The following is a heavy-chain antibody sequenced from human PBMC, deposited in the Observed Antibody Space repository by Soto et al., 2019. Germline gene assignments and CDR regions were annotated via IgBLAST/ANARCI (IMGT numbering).Heavy chain of an antibody. V-gene: IGHV1-8*01. J-gene: IGHJ6*03. CDR3: AKDGGDIVVVPAARMAYYYYMDV. D-gene: IGHD2-2*01. Sequence: GASVKVSCKASGYTFTSYDINWVRQATGQGLEWMGWMNPNSGNTGYAQKFQGRVTMTRNTSISTAYMELSSLRSEDTAVYYCAKDGGDIVVVPAARMAYYYYMDVWGKGTTVTVSS. CDR1: GYTFTSYD. CDR2: MNPNSGNT.